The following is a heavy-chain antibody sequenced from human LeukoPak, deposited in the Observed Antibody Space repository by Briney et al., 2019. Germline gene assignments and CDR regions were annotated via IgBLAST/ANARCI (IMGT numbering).Heavy chain of an antibody. J-gene: IGHJ2*01. CDR2: IYYSGST. CDR3: ARGTGGWYFDL. CDR1: GGSISSYY. D-gene: IGHD1/OR15-1a*01. V-gene: IGHV4-59*08. Sequence: SETLSLTCTVSGGSISSYYWSWVRQPPGKGLEWIGYIYYSGSTNYNPSPKSRVTISIDTSKNQFSLKLSSVTAADTAVYYCARGTGGWYFDLWGRGTLVTVSS.